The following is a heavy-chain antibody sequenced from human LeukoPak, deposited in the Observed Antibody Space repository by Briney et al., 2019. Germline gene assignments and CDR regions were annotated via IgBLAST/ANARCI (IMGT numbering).Heavy chain of an antibody. V-gene: IGHV3-7*01. D-gene: IGHD5-18*01. J-gene: IGHJ4*02. Sequence: GGSLKLSCAVSGLTFSSSWMDWVRQAPGKGLEWVASINPDGNKKYSADSVKGRFTISRDNAENSLYLQMNSLRVEDTAFYYCARDLAYSRLDYWGQGMLVTVSS. CDR3: ARDLAYSRLDY. CDR1: GLTFSSSW. CDR2: INPDGNKK.